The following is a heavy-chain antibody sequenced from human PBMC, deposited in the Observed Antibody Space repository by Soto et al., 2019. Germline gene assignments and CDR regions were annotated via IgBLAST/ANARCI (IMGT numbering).Heavy chain of an antibody. CDR1: GFTFDDYA. V-gene: IGHV3-9*01. CDR2: ISWNSGSI. D-gene: IGHD3-3*02. CDR3: AKDGSFGVVIRFDY. J-gene: IGHJ4*02. Sequence: DVQLVESGGGLVQPGRSLRLSCAASGFTFDDYAMHWVRQAPGKGLEWVSGISWNSGSIGYADSVKGRFTISRDNAKNSLYLQMNSLRAEDTALYYCAKDGSFGVVIRFDYWGQGTLVTVSS.